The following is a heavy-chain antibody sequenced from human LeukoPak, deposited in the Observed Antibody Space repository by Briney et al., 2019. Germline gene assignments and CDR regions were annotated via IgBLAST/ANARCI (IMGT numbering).Heavy chain of an antibody. V-gene: IGHV4-59*01. Sequence: PSETLSLTCTVSGGSISSYYWSWIRQPPGKGLEWIGYIYYSGSTNYNPSLKSRVTISVDTSKNQFSLKLSSVTAADTAVYYCARYSSGWYTQAAAFYYWGQGTLVTASS. D-gene: IGHD6-19*01. CDR2: IYYSGST. CDR1: GGSISSYY. CDR3: ARYSSGWYTQAAAFYY. J-gene: IGHJ4*02.